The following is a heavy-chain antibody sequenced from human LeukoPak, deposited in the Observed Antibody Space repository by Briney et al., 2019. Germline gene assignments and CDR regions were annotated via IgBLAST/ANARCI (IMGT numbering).Heavy chain of an antibody. CDR2: IIPIFGTA. V-gene: IGHV1-69*13. CDR3: ARDRGSSGYYYSPFDY. J-gene: IGHJ4*02. D-gene: IGHD3-22*01. CDR1: GGTFSSYA. Sequence: SVKVSCKTSGGTFSSYAISWVRQAPGQGLEWMGGIIPIFGTANYAQKFQGRVTITADESTSTAYMELSSLRSEDTAVYYCARDRGSSGYYYSPFDYWGQGTLVTVSS.